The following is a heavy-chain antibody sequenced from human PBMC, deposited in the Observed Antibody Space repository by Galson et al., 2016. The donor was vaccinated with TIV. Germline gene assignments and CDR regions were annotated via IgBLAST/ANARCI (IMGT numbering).Heavy chain of an antibody. CDR3: ARDKSGFETVDRFYYYMEA. D-gene: IGHD1-26*01. CDR2: AYYSGST. Sequence: TLSLTCSVSGGSISTYSWTWIRQPPGKGLEWLGHAYYSGSTDYNPSLKSRVTISIDRSKNQFSLKLTSVTAADTAVYYCARDKSGFETVDRFYYYMEAWGKGTTVIVSS. V-gene: IGHV4-59*01. CDR1: GGSISTYS. J-gene: IGHJ6*03.